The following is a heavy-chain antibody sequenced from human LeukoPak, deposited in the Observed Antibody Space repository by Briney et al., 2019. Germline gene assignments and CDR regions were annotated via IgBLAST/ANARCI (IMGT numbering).Heavy chain of an antibody. J-gene: IGHJ4*02. V-gene: IGHV4-34*01. CDR1: GGSFSGYY. CDR3: ARGNGDSYFDY. D-gene: IGHD7-27*01. Sequence: PSETLSLTCAVYGGSFSGYYWSWIRQPPGKGLEWIGEINHSGSTNYNPSLKSRVTISVDTSKNQFSLKLSSVTAADTAVYYCARGNGDSYFDYWGQGTLVTVSS. CDR2: INHSGST.